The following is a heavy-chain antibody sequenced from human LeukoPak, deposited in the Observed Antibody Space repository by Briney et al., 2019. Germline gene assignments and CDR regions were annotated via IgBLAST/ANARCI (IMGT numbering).Heavy chain of an antibody. CDR3: ARRVGATFYFDY. V-gene: IGHV3-30*02. J-gene: IGHJ4*02. D-gene: IGHD1-26*01. CDR1: GFTFSSYG. Sequence: PGGSLRLSCAASGFTFSSYGMHWVRQAPGKGLEWVAFIRYDGSNKYYADSVKGRFTFSRDNSKNTLYLQMNSLRAEDTAVYYCARRVGATFYFDYWGQGTLVTVSS. CDR2: IRYDGSNK.